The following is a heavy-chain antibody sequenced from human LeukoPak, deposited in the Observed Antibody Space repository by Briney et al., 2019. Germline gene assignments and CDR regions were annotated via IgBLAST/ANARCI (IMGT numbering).Heavy chain of an antibody. D-gene: IGHD3-22*01. V-gene: IGHV3-23*01. CDR2: ISGSGGST. CDR3: AKDRYDSSGYQLLLGY. J-gene: IGHJ4*02. CDR1: GFTFSSYA. Sequence: GGSLRLSCAASGFTFSSYAMSWVRQAPGKGLEWVSAISGSGGSTYYADSVKGRFTISRDNSKNTLYLQMNSLRAEDTAVYYCAKDRYDSSGYQLLLGYWGQGTLVTVSS.